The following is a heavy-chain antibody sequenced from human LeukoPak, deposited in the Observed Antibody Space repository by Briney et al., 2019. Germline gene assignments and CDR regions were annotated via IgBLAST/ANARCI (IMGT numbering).Heavy chain of an antibody. Sequence: SETQSLTCAVYGGSFSGYYWSWIRQPPGKGLEWIGEINHSGSTNYNPSLKSRVTISVDTSKNQFSLKLSSVTAADTAVYYCARGRGSSSLPLDYWGQGTLVTVSS. D-gene: IGHD6-6*01. CDR2: INHSGST. V-gene: IGHV4-34*01. CDR3: ARGRGSSSLPLDY. J-gene: IGHJ4*02. CDR1: GGSFSGYY.